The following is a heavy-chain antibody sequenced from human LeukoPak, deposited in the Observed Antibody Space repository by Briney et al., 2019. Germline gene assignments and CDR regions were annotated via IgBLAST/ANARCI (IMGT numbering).Heavy chain of an antibody. CDR3: AKDRRYYYDSSGHYRTVYFDY. CDR1: GFTVSSNY. CDR2: ISGSGGST. J-gene: IGHJ4*02. V-gene: IGHV3-23*01. Sequence: PGGSLRLSCAASGFTVSSNYMSWVRQAPGKGLEWVSAISGSGGSTYYADSVKGRFTISRDNSKNTLYLQMNSLRAEDTAVYYCAKDRRYYYDSSGHYRTVYFDYWGQGTLVTVSS. D-gene: IGHD3-22*01.